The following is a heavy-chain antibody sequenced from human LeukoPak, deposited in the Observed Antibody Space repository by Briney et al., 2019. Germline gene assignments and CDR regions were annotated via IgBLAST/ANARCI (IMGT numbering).Heavy chain of an antibody. Sequence: GGSLRLSCAASGFTFSSYWMSWVRQAPGKGLEWVANIKQDGSEKYYVDSVKGRFTISRGNAKNSLYLQMNSLRAEDTAVYYCARDPWGELPEKDAFDIWGQGTMVTVSS. CDR2: IKQDGSEK. CDR1: GFTFSSYW. J-gene: IGHJ3*02. D-gene: IGHD2-15*01. CDR3: ARDPWGELPEKDAFDI. V-gene: IGHV3-7*01.